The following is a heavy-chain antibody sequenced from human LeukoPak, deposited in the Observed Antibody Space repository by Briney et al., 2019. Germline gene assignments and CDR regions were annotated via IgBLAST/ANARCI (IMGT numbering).Heavy chain of an antibody. Sequence: GGSLRLSCAASGFTFSRYAMSWVRQAPGKGLEWVSAISGSGGSTYYADSVKGRFTISRDNSKNTLYLQMNSLRAEDTAVYYCAKTPVATIQERGDYWGQGTLVTVSS. V-gene: IGHV3-23*01. CDR2: ISGSGGST. CDR1: GFTFSRYA. CDR3: AKTPVATIQERGDY. J-gene: IGHJ4*02. D-gene: IGHD5-12*01.